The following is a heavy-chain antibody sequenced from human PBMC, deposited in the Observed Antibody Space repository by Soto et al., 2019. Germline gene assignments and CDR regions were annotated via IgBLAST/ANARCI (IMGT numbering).Heavy chain of an antibody. D-gene: IGHD3-22*01. CDR2: IYHSGST. V-gene: IGHV4-4*02. Sequence: GKGLEWIGEIYHSGSTNYNPSLKSRVTISVDKSKNQFSLKLSSVTAADTAVYYCARDRRAGHYYDSSGYSYYFDYWGQGTLVTVSS. J-gene: IGHJ4*02. CDR3: ARDRRAGHYYDSSGYSYYFDY.